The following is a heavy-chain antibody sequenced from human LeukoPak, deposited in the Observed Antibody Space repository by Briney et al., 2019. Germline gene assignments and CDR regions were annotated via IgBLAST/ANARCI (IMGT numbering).Heavy chain of an antibody. Sequence: PGGSLRLSCAASGLKFNTYAMQWVRQAPGKGLEWAAVMSYDGANKLHADSVKGRFTISRDNSRNILFLQMNSLRPEDTAVYYCARGPRNSSGWDYYHYAMDVWGQGTTVTVSS. V-gene: IGHV3-30-3*01. CDR1: GLKFNTYA. D-gene: IGHD3-22*01. J-gene: IGHJ6*02. CDR3: ARGPRNSSGWDYYHYAMDV. CDR2: MSYDGANK.